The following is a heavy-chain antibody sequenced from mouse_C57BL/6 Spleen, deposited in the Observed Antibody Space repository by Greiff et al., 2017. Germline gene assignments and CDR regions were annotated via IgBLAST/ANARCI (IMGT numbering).Heavy chain of an antibody. V-gene: IGHV1-82*01. CDR3: ARLSDGYYYAMDY. CDR1: GYAFRSSW. Sequence: QVQLQQSGPELVKPGASVKISCKASGYAFRSSWLNWVKQRPGKGLEWIGRIYPGDGDTNYNGKFKGKATLTADKSSSTAYMQLSSLTSEDSAVYFCARLSDGYYYAMDYWGQGTSVTVSS. J-gene: IGHJ4*01. CDR2: IYPGDGDT. D-gene: IGHD2-3*01.